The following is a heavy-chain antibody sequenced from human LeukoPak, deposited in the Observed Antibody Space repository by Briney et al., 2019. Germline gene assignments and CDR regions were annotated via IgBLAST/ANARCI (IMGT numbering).Heavy chain of an antibody. CDR2: ISSSSSYI. CDR3: ARGKVATRGYSSGWSPSFDY. D-gene: IGHD6-19*01. V-gene: IGHV3-21*01. Sequence: GGSLRLSCAASGFTFSSYSMNWVRRAPGKGLEWVSSISSSSSYIYYADSVKGRFTISRDNAKNSLYLQMNSLRAEDTAVYYCARGKVATRGYSSGWSPSFDYWGQGTLVTVSS. J-gene: IGHJ4*02. CDR1: GFTFSSYS.